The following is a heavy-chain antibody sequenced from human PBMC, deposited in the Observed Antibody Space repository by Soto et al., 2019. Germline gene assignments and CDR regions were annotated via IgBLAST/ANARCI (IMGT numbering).Heavy chain of an antibody. CDR2: IIPIFGTA. CDR3: ARDTPDTAMVTDYYYGMDV. Sequence: ASVKVSCKASGGTFSSYAISWVRQAPGQGLEWMGGIIPIFGTANYAQKFQGRVTMTRDTSTSTVYMELSSLRSEDTAVYYCARDTPDTAMVTDYYYGMDVWGQGTTVTVSS. V-gene: IGHV1-69*05. CDR1: GGTFSSYA. J-gene: IGHJ6*02. D-gene: IGHD5-18*01.